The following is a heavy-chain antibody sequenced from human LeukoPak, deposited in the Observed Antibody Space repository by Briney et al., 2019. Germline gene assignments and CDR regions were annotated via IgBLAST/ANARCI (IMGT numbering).Heavy chain of an antibody. CDR3: ARSITMVRGVIRINWFDP. V-gene: IGHV1-18*01. J-gene: IGHJ5*02. CDR2: ISAYNGNT. CDR1: GYTFTSYG. D-gene: IGHD3-10*01. Sequence: ASVKVSCKASGYTFTSYGISWVRQAPGQGLEWMGWISAYNGNTNYAQKLQGRVTMTTDTSTSTAYMELRSLRSDDTAVYYCARSITMVRGVIRINWFDPWGQGTLVTVSS.